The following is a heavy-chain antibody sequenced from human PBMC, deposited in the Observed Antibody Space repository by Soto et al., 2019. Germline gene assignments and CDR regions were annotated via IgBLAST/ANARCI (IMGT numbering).Heavy chain of an antibody. D-gene: IGHD6-19*01. V-gene: IGHV3-21*01. Sequence: GSLRLSCEASGFAFSNFAMNWVRQAPGKGLEWVSSISGGSDFIYYTDSVKGRFTISRDNAKNTLYLQMTGLGGDDTAVYYCARDLLSGANYYAYWGQGTLVTVS. CDR3: ARDLLSGANYYAY. CDR2: ISGGSDFI. J-gene: IGHJ4*02. CDR1: GFAFSNFA.